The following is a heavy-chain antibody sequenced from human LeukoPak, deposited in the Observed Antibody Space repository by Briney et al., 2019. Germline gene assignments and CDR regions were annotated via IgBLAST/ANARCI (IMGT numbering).Heavy chain of an antibody. CDR1: GGSFSGYY. Sequence: SETLSLTCAVYGGSFSGYYWSWIRQPPGKGLEWIGEINHSGSTNYNPSLKSRVTISVDTSKNQFSLKLSSVTAADTAVYYCAGTYCGGDCYSFYYYYMDVWGKGTTVTVSS. V-gene: IGHV4-34*01. D-gene: IGHD2-21*02. J-gene: IGHJ6*03. CDR2: INHSGST. CDR3: AGTYCGGDCYSFYYYYMDV.